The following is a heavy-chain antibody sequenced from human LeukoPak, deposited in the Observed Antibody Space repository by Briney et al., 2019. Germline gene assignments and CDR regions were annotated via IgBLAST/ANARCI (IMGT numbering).Heavy chain of an antibody. CDR3: ASGSGSYYPNWFDP. Sequence: GGSLRLSCVASGFTFSSYGMNWVRQAPGKGLEWVSAISASGDNTYYADSVKGRFTISRDNAKNSLYLQMNSLRAEDTAVYYCASGSGSYYPNWFDPWGQGTLVTVSS. J-gene: IGHJ5*02. CDR1: GFTFSSYG. D-gene: IGHD3-10*01. CDR2: ISASGDNT. V-gene: IGHV3-21*01.